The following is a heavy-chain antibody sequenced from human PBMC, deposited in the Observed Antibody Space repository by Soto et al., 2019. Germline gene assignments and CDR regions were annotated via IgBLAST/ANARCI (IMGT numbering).Heavy chain of an antibody. D-gene: IGHD2-2*01. Sequence: AAVKVSCKASGGTFSSYAISWVRQAPGQGLEWMGGIIPIFGTANYAQKFQGRVTITADESTSTAYMELSSLRSEDTAVYYCARVRKRYQLLPSYYYGMDVWGQGTTVTVSS. CDR2: IIPIFGTA. CDR3: ARVRKRYQLLPSYYYGMDV. CDR1: GGTFSSYA. V-gene: IGHV1-69*13. J-gene: IGHJ6*02.